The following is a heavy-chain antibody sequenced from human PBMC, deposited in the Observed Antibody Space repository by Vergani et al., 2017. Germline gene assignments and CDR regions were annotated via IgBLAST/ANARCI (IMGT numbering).Heavy chain of an antibody. CDR3: ARHSTVEWLVKLGWIDP. D-gene: IGHD6-19*01. CDR1: GASIRSSNYY. J-gene: IGHJ5*02. CDR2: IYYSGST. V-gene: IGHV4-39*01. Sequence: QLQLQESGPGLVKPSATLSLTCSVSGASIRSSNYYWGCIRQPPGKGLEWIASIYYSGSTYYNPSLKSRFTISVDTSKYQFSLKLSSVTAAETVVYFCARHSTVEWLVKLGWIDPWGQGILVTVSS.